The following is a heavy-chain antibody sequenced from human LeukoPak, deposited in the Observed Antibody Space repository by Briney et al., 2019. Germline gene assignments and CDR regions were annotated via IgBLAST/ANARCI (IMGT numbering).Heavy chain of an antibody. CDR2: IIPILGIA. D-gene: IGHD4-23*01. J-gene: IGHJ5*02. CDR3: ARHRGVVTPRLGWFDP. V-gene: IGHV1-69*02. Sequence: ASVKVSCKASGGTFSSYTISWVRQAPGQGLEWMGRIIPILGIANYAQKFQGRVTITADKSTSTAYMELSSLRSEDTAVYYCARHRGVVTPRLGWFDPWGQGTLVTVSS. CDR1: GGTFSSYT.